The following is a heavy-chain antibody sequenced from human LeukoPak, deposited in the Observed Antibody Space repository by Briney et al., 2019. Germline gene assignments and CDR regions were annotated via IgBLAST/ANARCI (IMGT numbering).Heavy chain of an antibody. CDR3: LLMITFGGVISDY. V-gene: IGHV4-34*01. D-gene: IGHD3-16*02. CDR1: GGSFSGYY. J-gene: IGHJ4*02. CDR2: IKHSGST. Sequence: PSETLSLTCAVYGGSFSGYYWSWIRQPPGKGLEWIGEIKHSGSTNYNPSLKSRVTISVDTSKNQFSLKLSSVTAADTAVYYCLLMITFGGVISDYWGQGTLVTVSS.